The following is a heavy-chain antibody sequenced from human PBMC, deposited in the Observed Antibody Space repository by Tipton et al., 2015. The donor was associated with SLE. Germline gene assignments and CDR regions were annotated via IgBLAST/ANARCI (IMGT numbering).Heavy chain of an antibody. CDR3: AKDRPYCSGGSCSRYFDY. Sequence: SLRLSCAASGFTFSSYGMHWVRQAPGKGLEWVAFIRYDGSNKYYADSVKGRFTISRDNSKNTLYLQMNSLRAEDTAVYYCAKDRPYCSGGSCSRYFDYWGQGTLVTVSS. V-gene: IGHV3-30*02. CDR2: IRYDGSNK. D-gene: IGHD2-15*01. CDR1: GFTFSSYG. J-gene: IGHJ4*02.